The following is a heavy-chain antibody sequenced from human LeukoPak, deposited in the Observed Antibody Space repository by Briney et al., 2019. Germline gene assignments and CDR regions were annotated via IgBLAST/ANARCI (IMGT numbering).Heavy chain of an antibody. V-gene: IGHV4-34*01. Sequence: PSETLSLTCAVYGGSFSGYYWSWIRQPPGKGLEWIGEINHSGSTNYNPSLKSRVTISVDTSKNQFSLKLSSVTAADTAVYYCARDITIRMVPFDYWGQGTMVTVSS. CDR1: GGSFSGYY. J-gene: IGHJ4*02. D-gene: IGHD1-20*01. CDR3: ARDITIRMVPFDY. CDR2: INHSGST.